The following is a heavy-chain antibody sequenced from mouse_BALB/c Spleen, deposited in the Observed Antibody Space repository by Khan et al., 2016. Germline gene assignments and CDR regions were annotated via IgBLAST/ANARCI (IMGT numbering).Heavy chain of an antibody. CDR1: GDSITSGY. CDR2: ISYSGST. V-gene: IGHV3-8*02. CDR3: ARRGYYGNYVAWFAY. D-gene: IGHD2-1*01. J-gene: IGHJ3*01. Sequence: EVQLQESGPSLVKPSQTLSLTCSVTGDSITSGYWNWIRKFPGNKLEYMGYISYSGSTYYNPSLKSRISITRDTSKNQYYLQLNSVTTEDTATYYCARRGYYGNYVAWFAYWGQGTLVTVSA.